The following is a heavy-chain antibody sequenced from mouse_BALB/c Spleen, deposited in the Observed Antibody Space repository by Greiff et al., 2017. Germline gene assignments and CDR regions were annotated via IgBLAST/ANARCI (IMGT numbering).Heavy chain of an antibody. CDR3: AREGYYN. CDR2: ISSGSSTI. D-gene: IGHD2-3*01. Sequence: VQLKESGGGLVQPGGSRKLSCAASGFTFSSFGMHWVRQAPEKGLEWVAYISSGSSTIYYADTVKGRFTISRDNPKNTLFLQMTSLRSEDTAMYYCAREGYYNWGQGTLVTVSA. J-gene: IGHJ3*01. V-gene: IGHV5-17*02. CDR1: GFTFSSFG.